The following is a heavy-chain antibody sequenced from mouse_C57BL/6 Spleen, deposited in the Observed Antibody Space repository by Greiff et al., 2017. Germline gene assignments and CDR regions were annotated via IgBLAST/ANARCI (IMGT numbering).Heavy chain of an antibody. D-gene: IGHD1-1*01. CDR1: GFNIKDDY. Sequence: EVQLQQSGAELVRPGASVKLSCTASGFNIKDDYMHWVKQRPEQGLEWIGWIDPENGDTEYASKFQGKATITADTSSNTAYLQLSSLTSEDTAVYYSTTGRSYGYFDVWGTGTTVTVSS. CDR3: TTGRSYGYFDV. CDR2: IDPENGDT. J-gene: IGHJ1*03. V-gene: IGHV14-4*01.